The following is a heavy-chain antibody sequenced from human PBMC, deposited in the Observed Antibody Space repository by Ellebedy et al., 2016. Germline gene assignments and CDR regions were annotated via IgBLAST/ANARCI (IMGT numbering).Heavy chain of an antibody. D-gene: IGHD4-17*01. J-gene: IGHJ6*02. CDR2: ISSAGSP. Sequence: GESLKISCVVSGFSVSSIYLSWVRQAPGKGLEWVSTISSAGSPNYADSVRGRFTISRDNSKNTLYLQMNSLRDEDTALYYCARVTVTTGYYYAMDVWGQGTTVTVSS. V-gene: IGHV3-53*05. CDR1: GFSVSSIY. CDR3: ARVTVTTGYYYAMDV.